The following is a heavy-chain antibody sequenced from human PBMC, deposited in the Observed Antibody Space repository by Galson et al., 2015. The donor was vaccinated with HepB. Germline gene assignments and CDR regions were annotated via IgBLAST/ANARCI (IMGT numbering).Heavy chain of an antibody. J-gene: IGHJ4*02. D-gene: IGHD5-18*01. CDR2: INPNSGGT. CDR3: ARAVDTAMASRPFDY. CDR1: GYTFTGYY. V-gene: IGHV1-2*02. Sequence: SVKVSCKASGYTFTGYYMHWVRQAPGQGLEWMGWINPNSGGTNYAQKFQGRVTMTRDTSISTAYVELSRLRSDDTAVYYCARAVDTAMASRPFDYWGQGTLVTVSS.